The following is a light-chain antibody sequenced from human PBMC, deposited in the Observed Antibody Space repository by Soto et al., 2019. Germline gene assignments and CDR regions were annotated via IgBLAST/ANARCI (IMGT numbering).Light chain of an antibody. V-gene: IGKV2-28*01. J-gene: IGKJ5*01. CDR3: MQALQTPIT. CDR2: LGS. Sequence: DIVMTQSPLSLPVTPGEPASISCRSSQSLLHSNGYNYLDWYLQKPGQSPQLLIYLGSNRASGVPDRFSGCGSGTDFKLKISRVEADDVGVYYGMQALQTPITFGQGTRLEIK. CDR1: QSLLHSNGYNY.